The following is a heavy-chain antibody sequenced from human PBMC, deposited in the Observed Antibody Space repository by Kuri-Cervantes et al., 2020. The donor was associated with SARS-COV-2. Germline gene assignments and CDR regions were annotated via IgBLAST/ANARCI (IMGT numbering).Heavy chain of an antibody. CDR2: ISSSGSTI. Sequence: GGSLRLSCAASGFTFSDYYMSWIRQAPGKGLEWVSYISSSGSTIYYADSVKGRFTISRDNAKNSLYLQMNSLRAEDTAVYYCARFRIAATSGNWYFDLWGRGTLVTVSS. CDR3: ARFRIAATSGNWYFDL. V-gene: IGHV3-11*04. D-gene: IGHD6-13*01. CDR1: GFTFSDYY. J-gene: IGHJ2*01.